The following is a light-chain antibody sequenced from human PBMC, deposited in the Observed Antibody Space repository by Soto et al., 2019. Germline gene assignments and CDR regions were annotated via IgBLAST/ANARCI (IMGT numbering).Light chain of an antibody. V-gene: IGKV3-20*01. CDR2: DAS. J-gene: IGKJ5*01. Sequence: VMTQSPATLSVSPGERVPLSFRASQSISDTLAWYQQKPGQAPRLLIYDASTRATGIPDRFSGSVSGTDFTLTISRLEPEDFAVYYCQQYGSSPITFGQGTRL. CDR1: QSISDT. CDR3: QQYGSSPIT.